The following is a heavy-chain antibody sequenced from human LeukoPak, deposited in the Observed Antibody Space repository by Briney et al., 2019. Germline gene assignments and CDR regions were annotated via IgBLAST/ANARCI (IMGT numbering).Heavy chain of an antibody. J-gene: IGHJ4*02. D-gene: IGHD6-13*01. CDR2: IYYSGST. V-gene: IGHV4-59*11. CDR1: GGSISSHY. CDR3: ARVPYSSSWPYFDY. Sequence: SETLSLTCTVSGGSISSHYWSWIRQPPGKGLEWIGYIYYSGSTNYNPSLKSRVTISVDTSKNQFSLKLSSVTAADTAVYYCARVPYSSSWPYFDYWGQGTLVTVSS.